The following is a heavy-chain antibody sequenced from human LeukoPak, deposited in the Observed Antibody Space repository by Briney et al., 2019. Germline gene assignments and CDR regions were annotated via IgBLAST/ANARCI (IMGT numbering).Heavy chain of an antibody. CDR3: TRDSQGSRTYSVDS. Sequence: ASVKVSCKASGYTFTGYYMHWVRQAPGQGLEWMGWINPNSGGTNYAQKFQGRVTMTRDTSISTAYMELSRLRSDDTAVYYCTRDSQGSRTYSVDSWGQGTLVTVSS. CDR2: INPNSGGT. CDR1: GYTFTGYY. V-gene: IGHV1-2*02. D-gene: IGHD3-10*01. J-gene: IGHJ4*02.